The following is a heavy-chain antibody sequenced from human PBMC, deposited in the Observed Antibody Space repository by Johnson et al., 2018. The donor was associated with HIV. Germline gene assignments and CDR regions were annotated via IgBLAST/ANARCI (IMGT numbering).Heavy chain of an antibody. V-gene: IGHV3-43D*03. CDR1: GFTFDDYA. J-gene: IGHJ3*02. Sequence: VQLVESGGGVVQPGRSLRLSCAASGFTFDDYAMHWVRQAPGKGLEWVSLISWDGGSTYYADSVKGRFTISRVNSKNMLYLQMNSLTADDTAIYYCVRSPNWALGDIWGQGTMATVSS. D-gene: IGHD7-27*01. CDR3: VRSPNWALGDI. CDR2: ISWDGGST.